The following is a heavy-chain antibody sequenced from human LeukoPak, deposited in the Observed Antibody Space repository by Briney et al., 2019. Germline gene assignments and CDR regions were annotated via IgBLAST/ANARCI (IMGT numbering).Heavy chain of an antibody. V-gene: IGHV3-21*01. D-gene: IGHD3-10*01. CDR2: ISSSSSYI. CDR1: GFTFSSYS. CDR3: ARDEYYYGSGAPQN. J-gene: IGHJ4*02. Sequence: SGGSLRLSCAASGFTFSSYSMNWVRQAPGKGLEWVSSISSSSSYIYYADSVKGRFTISRDNAKNSLYLQMNSLRAEDTAVYYCARDEYYYGSGAPQNWGQGTLVTVSS.